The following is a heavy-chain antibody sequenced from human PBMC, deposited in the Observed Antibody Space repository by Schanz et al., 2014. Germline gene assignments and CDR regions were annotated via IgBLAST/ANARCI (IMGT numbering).Heavy chain of an antibody. CDR3: ARGGYSSGWYDRDIAHFDY. V-gene: IGHV1-8*01. J-gene: IGHJ4*02. CDR2: MNPNSGDT. CDR1: GYPFTSDD. D-gene: IGHD6-19*01. Sequence: QVQLVQSGAEVKKPGASVKVSCRASGYPFTSDDITWVRQAPGQGLEWMGWMNPNSGDTGYPRKFQDRVTMTRNTSISTAYMELSSLRSEDTAVYYCARGGYSSGWYDRDIAHFDYWGQGTLVTVSS.